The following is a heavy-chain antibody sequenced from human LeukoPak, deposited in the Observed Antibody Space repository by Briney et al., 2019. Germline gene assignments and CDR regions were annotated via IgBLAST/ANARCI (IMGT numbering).Heavy chain of an antibody. V-gene: IGHV3-23*01. Sequence: GGSLRLSCAASGFTFSSYAMSWVRQAPGKGLEWVSAISGSGGRTHYPDSVMGRFTISRDNSKNTLYLQMNSLRAEDTALYYCAKDILDCSSTSCYPRGFDYWGQGTLVTVSS. J-gene: IGHJ4*02. CDR2: ISGSGGRT. D-gene: IGHD2-2*01. CDR3: AKDILDCSSTSCYPRGFDY. CDR1: GFTFSSYA.